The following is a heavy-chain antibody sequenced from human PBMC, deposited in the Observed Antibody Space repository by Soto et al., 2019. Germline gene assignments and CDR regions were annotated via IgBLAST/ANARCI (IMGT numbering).Heavy chain of an antibody. V-gene: IGHV3-74*03. CDR2: LRSDGFGA. CDR3: ARDLGGPDY. D-gene: IGHD3-16*01. J-gene: IGHJ4*02. CDR1: GFSLSPYW. Sequence: GGSLRLSCAASGFSLSPYWMHWVRQAPGRGLEWVSRLRSDGFGAAYADSVKGRFFISRDIARNTLFLQMNSLRADDTAVYYCARDLGGPDYWGRGTSVTVSS.